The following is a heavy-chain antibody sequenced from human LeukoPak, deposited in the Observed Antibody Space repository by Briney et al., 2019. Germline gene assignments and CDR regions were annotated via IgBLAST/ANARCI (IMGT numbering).Heavy chain of an antibody. CDR1: GDSIRSYY. Sequence: KPSETLSLTCPVAGDSIRSYYWSWIRQPPGKGLEWIGYIYYSGSTNYNHSLKSRVTISADTSKNQFSLKLSSVTAADTAVYYCASQNGVTYGMDVWGQGTTVTVSS. CDR3: ASQNGVTYGMDV. D-gene: IGHD5-18*01. J-gene: IGHJ6*02. CDR2: IYYSGST. V-gene: IGHV4-59*01.